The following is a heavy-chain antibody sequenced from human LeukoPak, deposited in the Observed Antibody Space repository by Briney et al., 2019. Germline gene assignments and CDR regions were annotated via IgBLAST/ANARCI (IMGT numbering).Heavy chain of an antibody. D-gene: IGHD3-22*01. CDR3: ARLTYYYDSSGWTFDY. CDR2: INTNTGNP. CDR1: GFAFKGYG. J-gene: IGHJ4*02. Sequence: ASVKVSCKTSGFAFKGYGISWVRQAPGQGLEWMGWINTNTGNPTYAQGFTGRFVFSLDTSVSTAYLQISSLKAEDTAVYYCARLTYYYDSSGWTFDYWGQGTLVTVSS. V-gene: IGHV7-4-1*02.